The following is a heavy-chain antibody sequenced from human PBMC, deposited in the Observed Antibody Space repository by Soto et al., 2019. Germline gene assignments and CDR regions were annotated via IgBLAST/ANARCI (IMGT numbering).Heavy chain of an antibody. CDR3: ARRHLAVAVSPWFDP. Sequence: QVTLKESGPVLVKPTETLTLRCTVSGLSITDSGRVWSWIVQPPGRPQEWLAHIDSSGEKSYRTFLKSRLAISKDTSKSQIVLTMTNMDPADTATYYCARRHLAVAVSPWFDPWGQGIPVTVSS. CDR2: IDSSGEK. D-gene: IGHD6-19*01. CDR1: GLSITDSGRV. V-gene: IGHV2-26*01. J-gene: IGHJ5*02.